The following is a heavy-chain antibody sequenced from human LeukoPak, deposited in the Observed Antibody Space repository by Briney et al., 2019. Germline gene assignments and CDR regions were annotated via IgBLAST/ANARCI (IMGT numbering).Heavy chain of an antibody. CDR2: ISASGDTI. D-gene: IGHD1-26*01. V-gene: IGHV3-11*04. CDR3: ARDPSWEILSYFDY. J-gene: IGHJ4*02. Sequence: PGGSLRLSCAASGFTFRNYYMTWIRQAPGKGLEWVSYISASGDTIYYADSVRGRFTISRDNAKNSLSLDMNTLKAEDTAVYYCARDPSWEILSYFDYWGQGTLVTVSS. CDR1: GFTFRNYY.